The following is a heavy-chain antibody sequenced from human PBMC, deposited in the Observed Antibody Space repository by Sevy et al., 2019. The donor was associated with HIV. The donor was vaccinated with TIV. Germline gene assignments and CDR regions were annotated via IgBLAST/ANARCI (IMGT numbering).Heavy chain of an antibody. J-gene: IGHJ4*02. Sequence: GGSLRLSCAASGFTFSSYSMNWVRQAPGKGLEWVSSISSSSSYIYYADSVKDRFTISRDNAKNSLYLQMNSLRAEDTAVYYCAREWGGQYYYDSSGYYEWWGQGTLVTVSS. CDR3: AREWGGQYYYDSSGYYEW. CDR2: ISSSSSYI. D-gene: IGHD3-22*01. CDR1: GFTFSSYS. V-gene: IGHV3-21*01.